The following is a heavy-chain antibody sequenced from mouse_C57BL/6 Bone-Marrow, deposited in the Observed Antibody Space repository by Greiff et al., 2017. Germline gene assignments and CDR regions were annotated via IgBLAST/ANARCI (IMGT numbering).Heavy chain of an antibody. CDR2: IYPTSGRT. CDR1: GYTFTSYW. Sequence: QVQLQQPGAELVKPGASVKMSCKASGYTFTSYWITWVKQRPGQGLEWIGDIYPTSGRTNYNAKFKSKAILTVDTSSNTAYMQLSSLTSADSAVFYCARSGPLGRSFDYWGQGTTLTVSS. CDR3: ARSGPLGRSFDY. V-gene: IGHV1-55*01. J-gene: IGHJ2*01. D-gene: IGHD4-1*01.